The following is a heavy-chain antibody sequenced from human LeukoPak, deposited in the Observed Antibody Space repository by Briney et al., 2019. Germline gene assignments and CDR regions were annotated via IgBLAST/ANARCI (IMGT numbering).Heavy chain of an antibody. V-gene: IGHV3-7*01. CDR3: ARETYCGGDCYVQYYFDY. D-gene: IGHD2-21*02. Sequence: GGSLRLSCAASGFTFSSYWMSWVRQAPGEGLEWVANIKQDGTEKYYMDSVKGRFSISRDNAKNSLYLQMNALRAEDTAVYYCARETYCGGDCYVQYYFDYWGQGTLVTVSS. J-gene: IGHJ4*02. CDR1: GFTFSSYW. CDR2: IKQDGTEK.